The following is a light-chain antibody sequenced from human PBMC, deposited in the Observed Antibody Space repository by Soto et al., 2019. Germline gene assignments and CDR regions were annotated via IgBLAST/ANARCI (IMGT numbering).Light chain of an antibody. CDR3: MQGTHGPHT. V-gene: IGKV2-30*02. CDR1: QSLVHNNGNTY. J-gene: IGKJ2*01. CDR2: QVS. Sequence: DVVMTQSPLSRPVTLGQPASISCRSSQSLVHNNGNTYLAWFQQRPGQSPRRLIYQVSNRDSGVPDRFSGSGSGTDFTLKISRVEAEDFGVYHCMQGTHGPHTFGQGTKLEIK.